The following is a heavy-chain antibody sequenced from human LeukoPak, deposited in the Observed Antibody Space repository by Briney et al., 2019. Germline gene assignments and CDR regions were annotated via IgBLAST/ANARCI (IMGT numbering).Heavy chain of an antibody. CDR1: GFSLSTSGMR. D-gene: IGHD2-8*01. Sequence: SGPTLVNPTQTLTLTCTFSGFSLSTSGMRVSWIRQPPGKALEWLARIDWDDDKFYNRSLKTRLTISKDTSKNQVVLTMTNMDPVDTATYYCARPGRVFYFDFWGQGTLVTVSS. J-gene: IGHJ4*02. CDR2: IDWDDDK. CDR3: ARPGRVFYFDF. V-gene: IGHV2-70*04.